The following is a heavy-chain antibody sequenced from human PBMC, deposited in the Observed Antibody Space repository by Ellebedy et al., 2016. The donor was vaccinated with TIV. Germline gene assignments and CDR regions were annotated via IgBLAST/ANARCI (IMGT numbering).Heavy chain of an antibody. J-gene: IGHJ4*02. CDR3: AKVADYYHDSSGFPDN. CDR2: ISYDGSNK. D-gene: IGHD3-22*01. Sequence: PGGSLRLSCAASGFTFSNYGMHWVRQAPGKGLEWVSVISYDGSNKYYADSVKGRLTMSRDNSKNTLYVQMNSLRAEETAVYYCAKVADYYHDSSGFPDNWGQGTLVTVSS. CDR1: GFTFSNYG. V-gene: IGHV3-30*18.